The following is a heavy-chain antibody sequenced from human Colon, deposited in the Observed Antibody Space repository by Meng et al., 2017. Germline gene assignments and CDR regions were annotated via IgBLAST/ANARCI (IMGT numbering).Heavy chain of an antibody. CDR3: ARPFRLIRCSDAFHV. V-gene: IGHV1-46*01. J-gene: IGHJ3*01. Sequence: ASFKVSCNASGYTFINYYIHWVLQVPGQGLEWMGVINPDDGITVYDPKFQSRLTLTRDTSTSTVYMELSSLKSEDTAVYYCARPFRLIRCSDAFHVWGQGSLVTVSS. D-gene: IGHD2-8*01. CDR2: INPDDGIT. CDR1: GYTFINYY.